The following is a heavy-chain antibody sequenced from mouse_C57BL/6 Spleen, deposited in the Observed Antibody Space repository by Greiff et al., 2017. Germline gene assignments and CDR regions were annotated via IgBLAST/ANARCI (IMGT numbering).Heavy chain of an antibody. CDR2: ISSGGSYT. D-gene: IGHD2-1*01. CDR1: GFTFSSYG. Sequence: DVHLVESGGDLVKPGGSLKLSCAASGFTFSSYGMSWVRQTPDKRLEWVATISSGGSYTYYPDSVKGRFTISRDNAKNTLYLQMSSLKSEDTAMYYCARHQDGNYIDYWGQGTTLTVSS. J-gene: IGHJ2*01. V-gene: IGHV5-6*01. CDR3: ARHQDGNYIDY.